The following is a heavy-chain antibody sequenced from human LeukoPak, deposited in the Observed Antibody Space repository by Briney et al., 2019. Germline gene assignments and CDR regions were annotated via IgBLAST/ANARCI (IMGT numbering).Heavy chain of an antibody. V-gene: IGHV3-21*01. CDR1: GFTFSSYT. CDR2: ISSSSHYI. CDR3: ATDSSSTQQLWFVY. J-gene: IGHJ4*02. Sequence: PGGSLRLSCAASGFTFSSYTMNWVRQAPGKGLEWVSYISSSSHYIYYADSVKGRFTISRDNAKNSLYLQMNSLRAEDTAVYYCATDSSSTQQLWFVYWGQGTLVTVSS. D-gene: IGHD5-18*01.